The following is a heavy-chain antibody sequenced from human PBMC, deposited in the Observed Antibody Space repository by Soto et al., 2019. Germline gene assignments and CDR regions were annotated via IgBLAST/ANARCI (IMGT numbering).Heavy chain of an antibody. J-gene: IGHJ4*02. V-gene: IGHV3-23*01. CDR1: GLTFSNYY. CDR2: VSGSGAII. D-gene: IGHD1-7*01. CDR3: AKGGGGLELRD. Sequence: EVQLLESGGGLVQPGGSLRLSCAASGLTFSNYYMNWVRQAPGKGLEWVSVVSGSGAIIYYADSVKGRFTITRDNSKNMLYRQRNRPRAEDMAVNYCAKGGGGLELRDWGQGTLVTVSS.